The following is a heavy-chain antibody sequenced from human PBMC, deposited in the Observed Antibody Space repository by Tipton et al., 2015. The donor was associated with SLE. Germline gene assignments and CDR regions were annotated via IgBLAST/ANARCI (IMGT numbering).Heavy chain of an antibody. V-gene: IGHV3-23*01. D-gene: IGHD3-3*01. J-gene: IGHJ6*02. Sequence: SLRLSCAASGFTFSSYAMSWVRQAPGKGLEWVSAISGSGGSTYYADSVKGRFTISRDNSKNTLYLQMNSLRAEDTAVYYCAKGGACITACMDVWGQGTTVTVSS. CDR3: AKGGACITACMDV. CDR1: GFTFSSYA. CDR2: ISGSGGST.